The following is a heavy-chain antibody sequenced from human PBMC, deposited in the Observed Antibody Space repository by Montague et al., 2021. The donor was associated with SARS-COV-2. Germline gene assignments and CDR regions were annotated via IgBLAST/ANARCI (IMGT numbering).Heavy chain of an antibody. D-gene: IGHD3/OR15-3a*01. CDR3: ARLDGLGY. J-gene: IGHJ4*02. CDR2: IYHGGST. Sequence: SETLSLTCTVSGGSISDSNFHWGWVRQPPGKGLEWIGEIYHGGSTNYNPSLKSRVTMSIDESRNQFSLSLSSLTAADTAVYYCARLDGLGYWGQGTLVAVSS. V-gene: IGHV4-39*07. CDR1: GGSISDSNF.